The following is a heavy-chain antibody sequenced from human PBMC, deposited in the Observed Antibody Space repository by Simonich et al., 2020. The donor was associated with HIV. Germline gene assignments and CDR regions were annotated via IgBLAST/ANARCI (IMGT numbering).Heavy chain of an antibody. CDR3: ARVDIATAGRYFHH. Sequence: QVQLVQSGAEVKKPGASVRVSCKASGYTFTAYYMHWVRQAPGQGLEWMGMINPSTGSTNYAHRFQGRLTMTRDMSTSTVYMELSSLRSEDTAVFYCARVDIATAGRYFHHWGQGTLVTVSS. CDR2: INPSTGST. J-gene: IGHJ1*01. CDR1: GYTFTAYY. V-gene: IGHV1-46*01. D-gene: IGHD6-13*01.